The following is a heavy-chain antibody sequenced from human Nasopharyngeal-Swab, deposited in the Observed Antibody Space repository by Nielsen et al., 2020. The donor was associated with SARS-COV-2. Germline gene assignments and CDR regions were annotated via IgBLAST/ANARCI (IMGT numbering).Heavy chain of an antibody. Sequence: GESLKISCAASGFTFSIYAMSWVRQAPGKGLEWVSAISGSGGSTYYADSVKGRFTISRDNSKNTLYLQMNSLRAEDTAVYYCAKEEYSSSWNIGDYWGQGTLVTVSS. V-gene: IGHV3-23*01. CDR2: ISGSGGST. CDR3: AKEEYSSSWNIGDY. CDR1: GFTFSIYA. J-gene: IGHJ4*02. D-gene: IGHD6-13*01.